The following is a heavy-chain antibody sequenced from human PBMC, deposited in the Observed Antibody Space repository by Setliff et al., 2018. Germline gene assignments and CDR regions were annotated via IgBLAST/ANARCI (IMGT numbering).Heavy chain of an antibody. V-gene: IGHV7-4-1*02. CDR2: INTDTGNP. CDR1: GYTFNNYA. CDR3: ARASRFGTTMWRGDYYMDV. Sequence: VKVSCKASGYTFNNYAINWVRQAPGQGLEWMGWINTDTGNPTSAQGFTGRFVFSLDTSVSTAYLQISSLKAEDTALYYCARASRFGTTMWRGDYYMDVWGKGTTVTVS. J-gene: IGHJ6*03. D-gene: IGHD3-10*01.